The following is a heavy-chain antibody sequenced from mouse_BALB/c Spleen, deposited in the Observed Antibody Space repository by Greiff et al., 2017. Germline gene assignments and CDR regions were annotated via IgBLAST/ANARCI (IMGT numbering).Heavy chain of an antibody. CDR1: GFTFSSYT. Sequence: EVKLMESGGGLVQPGGSLKLSCAASGFTFSSYTMSWVRQTPEKRLEWVAYISNGGGSTYYPDTVKGRFTISRDNAKNTLYLQMSSLKSEDTAMYYCARRGSYIDYWGQGTTLTVSS. D-gene: IGHD1-1*01. CDR2: ISNGGGST. CDR3: ARRGSYIDY. J-gene: IGHJ2*01. V-gene: IGHV5-12-2*01.